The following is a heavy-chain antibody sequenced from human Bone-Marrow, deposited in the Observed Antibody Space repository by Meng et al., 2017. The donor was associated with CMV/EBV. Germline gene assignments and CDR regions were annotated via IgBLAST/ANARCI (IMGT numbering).Heavy chain of an antibody. CDR2: ISSSSSTI. V-gene: IGHV3-48*03. CDR3: ARDMATITIFGVAGVGMDV. J-gene: IGHJ6*02. Sequence: GESLKISCAASGFTFSSYEMNWVRQAPGKGLEWVSYISSSSSTIYYADSVKGRFTISRDNAKNSLYLQMNSLRAEDTAVYYCARDMATITIFGVAGVGMDVWGQGTTVTVSS. CDR1: GFTFSSYE. D-gene: IGHD3-3*01.